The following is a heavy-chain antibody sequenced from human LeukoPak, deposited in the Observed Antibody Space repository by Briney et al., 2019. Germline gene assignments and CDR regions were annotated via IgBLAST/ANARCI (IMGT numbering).Heavy chain of an antibody. CDR3: ARSASSGYSSSWYYFDY. CDR1: GYTFTGYY. D-gene: IGHD6-13*01. J-gene: IGHJ4*02. V-gene: IGHV1-2*02. Sequence: ASVKVSCKASGYTFTGYYMHWVRQAPGQGLEWMGWINPNSGGTNYAQKFQGRVTMTRDTSISTAYMELSRLRSDDTAVYYCARSASSGYSSSWYYFDYWGQGTLVTVSS. CDR2: INPNSGGT.